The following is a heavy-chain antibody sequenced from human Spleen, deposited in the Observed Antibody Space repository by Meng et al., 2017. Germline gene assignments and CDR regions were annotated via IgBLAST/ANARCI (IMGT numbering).Heavy chain of an antibody. D-gene: IGHD3-10*01. CDR2: IYYSVST. CDR3: ARDPPRGYGAFDI. CDR1: GGSISSSNW. V-gene: IGHV4-4*02. J-gene: IGHJ3*02. Sequence: QVPLQESGPGLVEPSGTLSLTCAVSGGSISSSNWWSWLRQPPGKGLEWIGYIYYSVSTYSNPSLKSRVTISIDTSKNQFSLTLSSVTAADTAVYYCARDPPRGYGAFDIWGQGTMVTVSS.